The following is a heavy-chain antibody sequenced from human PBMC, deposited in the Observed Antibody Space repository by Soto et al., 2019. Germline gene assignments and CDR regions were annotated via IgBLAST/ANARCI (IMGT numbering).Heavy chain of an antibody. V-gene: IGHV4-59*08. Sequence: QVQLQESGPGLVRPSETLSLTCTVSGGSISNSYWSWIRQSPGKGLEWIGYIYSSGTTNYNPSLKSRDPISLDSSMTHFSLKLSSQIAADTAVYYCARHSPPFFYGSGPWDVWGQGTTVTVSS. J-gene: IGHJ6*02. D-gene: IGHD3-10*01. CDR1: GGSISNSY. CDR3: ARHSPPFFYGSGPWDV. CDR2: IYSSGTT.